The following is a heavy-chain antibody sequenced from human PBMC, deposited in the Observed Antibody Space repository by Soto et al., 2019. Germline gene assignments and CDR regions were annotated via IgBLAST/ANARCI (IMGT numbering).Heavy chain of an antibody. J-gene: IGHJ4*02. D-gene: IGHD3-22*01. CDR2: IIPIFGTA. CDR1: GGTFSSYA. V-gene: IGHV1-69*01. CDR3: ASDDSSGYYYFDY. Sequence: QVQLVQSGAEVKKPGSSVKVSCKASGGTFSSYAISWVRQAPGQGLEWMGGIIPIFGTANYAQKFQGRVTITADESTSTAYMELSCLRYEDSAVYYCASDDSSGYYYFDYWGQGTLVTVSS.